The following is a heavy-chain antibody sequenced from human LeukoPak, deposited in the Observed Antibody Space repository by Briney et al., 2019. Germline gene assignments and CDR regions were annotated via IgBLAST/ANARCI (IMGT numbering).Heavy chain of an antibody. Sequence: GRSLRLSCSASGFPFSSYGFHWVRQARGKGLEWVADIGYDGSTEYYADSVKGRFTISKDNSKNTLYLEMNSLRADDTAVYYCARDQQVGTFDYWGQGTLVTVSS. V-gene: IGHV3-33*01. CDR3: ARDQQVGTFDY. CDR2: IGYDGSTE. D-gene: IGHD2-21*02. J-gene: IGHJ4*02. CDR1: GFPFSSYG.